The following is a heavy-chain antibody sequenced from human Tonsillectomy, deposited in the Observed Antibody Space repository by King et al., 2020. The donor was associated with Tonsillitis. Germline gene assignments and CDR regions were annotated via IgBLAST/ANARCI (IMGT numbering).Heavy chain of an antibody. CDR2: IYHSGST. Sequence: QLQESGPGLVKPSETLSLTCAVSGYSISTGYYWGWIRQPPGKGLEWIGSIYHSGSTSYNPSLKSRVTISVNTSKNQFSLKLSSVTAADTAVYYCARVGNFFGSEALDYWGQGTLVTVSS. D-gene: IGHD3-10*01. CDR1: GYSISTGYY. V-gene: IGHV4-38-2*01. CDR3: ARVGNFFGSEALDY. J-gene: IGHJ4*02.